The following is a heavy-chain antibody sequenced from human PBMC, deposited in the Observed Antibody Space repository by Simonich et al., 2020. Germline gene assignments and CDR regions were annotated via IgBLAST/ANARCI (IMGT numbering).Heavy chain of an antibody. J-gene: IGHJ3*02. CDR3: ARQLNDFDI. Sequence: EVQLVPSGAEVKKPGESLKISCKGSGYSFTSYWIGWVRQMPGNGLEWSGIIYPGDSETRNSPSFQGQVTISADKSIRTAYLQWSSLKASDTAMYDCARQLNDFDIWGQGTMVTVSS. CDR1: GYSFTSYW. V-gene: IGHV5-51*01. CDR2: IYPGDSET. D-gene: IGHD1-1*01.